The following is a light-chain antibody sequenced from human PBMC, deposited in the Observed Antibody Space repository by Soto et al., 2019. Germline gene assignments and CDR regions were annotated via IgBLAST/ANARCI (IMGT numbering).Light chain of an antibody. CDR2: EVD. CDR3: SSYAGNNNPYV. Sequence: QSVLTQPPSASGSPGQSVSISCTGTSRDVGGYNLVSWYQQHPGKAPKLVIYEVDQRPSGVPDRFSGSKSGSTASLTVSGLQAEDEADYYCSSYAGNNNPYVFGSGTKATVL. J-gene: IGLJ1*01. CDR1: SRDVGGYNL. V-gene: IGLV2-8*01.